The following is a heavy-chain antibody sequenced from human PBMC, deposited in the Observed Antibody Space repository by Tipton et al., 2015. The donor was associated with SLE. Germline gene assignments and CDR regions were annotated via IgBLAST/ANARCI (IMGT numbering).Heavy chain of an antibody. CDR1: GGSTSNYY. J-gene: IGHJ2*01. CDR2: IYYSGST. Sequence: TLSLTCTVSGGSTSNYYWSWIRQPPGKGLYWIGSIYYSGSTNYNPSLKSRVTISVDTSKNQFSLKLSSVTPADTALYCCARAANSGAVGWYFDLWGRGTLVTVP. CDR3: ARAANSGAVGWYFDL. V-gene: IGHV4-59*01. D-gene: IGHD2-15*01.